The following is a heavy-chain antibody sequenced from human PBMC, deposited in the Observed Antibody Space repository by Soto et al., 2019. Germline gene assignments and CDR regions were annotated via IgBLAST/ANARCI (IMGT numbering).Heavy chain of an antibody. V-gene: IGHV4-34*01. J-gene: IGHJ6*03. CDR1: GGSFSGYY. CDR3: GSCPKGPLSGISAEVRKRGLTDYYYYMAV. D-gene: IGHD3-10*01. CDR2: INHSGST. Sequence: SETLSLTCAVYGGSFSGYYWSWIRQPPGKGLEWIGEINHSGSTNYNPSLKSRVTISVDTSKNQFSLKLSSVTAADTAVYYCGSCPKGPLSGISAEVRKRGLTDYYYYMAVGGKGTRVTVP.